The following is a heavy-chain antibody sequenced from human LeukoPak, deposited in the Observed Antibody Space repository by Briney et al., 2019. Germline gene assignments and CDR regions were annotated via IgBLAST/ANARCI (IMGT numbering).Heavy chain of an antibody. CDR2: IIPISGTA. V-gene: IGHV1-69*05. D-gene: IGHD1-26*01. Sequence: ASVKVSCKASGGTFSSYAISWVRQAPGQGLEWMGGIIPISGTANYAQKFQGRVTITTDESTSTAYMELSSLRSEDTAVYYCARNCGSYYGYFDYWGQGTLVTVSS. J-gene: IGHJ4*02. CDR3: ARNCGSYYGYFDY. CDR1: GGTFSSYA.